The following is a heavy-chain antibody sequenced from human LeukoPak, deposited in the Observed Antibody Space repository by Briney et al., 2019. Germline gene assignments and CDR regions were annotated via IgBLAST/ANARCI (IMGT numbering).Heavy chain of an antibody. V-gene: IGHV6-1*01. D-gene: IGHD6-19*01. CDR1: GDSVSSNNGA. CDR2: IYYRSRWYN. J-gene: IGHJ4*02. CDR3: ARDEGNTGWYTFDY. Sequence: SQTLSLTCDISGDSVSSNNGAWNWIRQSPSRGLEWLGRIYYRSRWYNDYDASVERRRTIKPDISKYQFLLQLKSVTPEDTAVYYCARDEGNTGWYTFDYWGQGTLVSVSS.